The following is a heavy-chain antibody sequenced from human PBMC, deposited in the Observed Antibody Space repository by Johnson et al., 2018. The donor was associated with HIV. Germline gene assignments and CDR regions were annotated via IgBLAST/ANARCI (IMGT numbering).Heavy chain of an antibody. CDR2: ISSSGGTI. CDR1: GFTFSDYY. CDR3: AKDRHRDTAMVDDALDI. Sequence: QVQLVESGGGLVKPGGSLRLSCAASGFTFSDYYMTWIRQAPGKGLEWVSYISSSGGTIYYADSVKGRFTISRAHAKNSLYLQMNSLSSEDTAVYYCAKDRHRDTAMVDDALDIWGQGTMVTVSS. J-gene: IGHJ3*02. D-gene: IGHD5-18*01. V-gene: IGHV3-11*01.